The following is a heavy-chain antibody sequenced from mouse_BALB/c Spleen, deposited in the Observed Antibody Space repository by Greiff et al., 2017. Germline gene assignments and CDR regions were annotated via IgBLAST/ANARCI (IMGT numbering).Heavy chain of an antibody. Sequence: VKLMESGPGLVAPSQSLSITCTVSGFSLTSYGVHWVRQPPGKGLEWLGVIWAGGSTNYNSALMSRLSISKDNSKSQVFLKMNSLQTDDTAMYYCARRGRATLYAMDYWGQGTSVTVSS. CDR2: IWAGGST. J-gene: IGHJ4*01. CDR1: GFSLTSYG. V-gene: IGHV2-9*02. CDR3: ARRGRATLYAMDY. D-gene: IGHD3-1*01.